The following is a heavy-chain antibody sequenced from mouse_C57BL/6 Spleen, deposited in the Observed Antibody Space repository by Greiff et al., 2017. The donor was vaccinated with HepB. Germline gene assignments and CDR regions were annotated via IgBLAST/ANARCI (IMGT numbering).Heavy chain of an antibody. CDR2: IRNKANGYTT. CDR1: GFTFTDYY. D-gene: IGHD1-1*01. CDR3: ARYYYGSSSYFDY. Sequence: EVQGVESGGGLVQPGGSLSLSRAASGFTFTDYYMSWVRQPPGKALEWLGFIRNKANGYTTEYSASVKGRFTISRDNSQSILYLQMNALRAEDSATYYCARYYYGSSSYFDYWGQGTTLTVSS. J-gene: IGHJ2*01. V-gene: IGHV7-3*01.